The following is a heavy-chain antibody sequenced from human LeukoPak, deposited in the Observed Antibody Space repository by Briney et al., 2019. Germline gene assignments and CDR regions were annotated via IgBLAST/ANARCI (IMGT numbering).Heavy chain of an antibody. V-gene: IGHV3-21*01. CDR1: GFTFSSYS. D-gene: IGHD4-23*01. J-gene: IGHJ4*02. Sequence: GGSLRLSCAASGFTFSSYSMNWVRQAPGKGLEWVSSISPSSTYIYYADSLRGRFTISRDNAKNSLYLQMNSLRAEDTAVYYCARVRGNSPAGLFNYWGQGNVVTVSS. CDR2: ISPSSTYI. CDR3: ARVRGNSPAGLFNY.